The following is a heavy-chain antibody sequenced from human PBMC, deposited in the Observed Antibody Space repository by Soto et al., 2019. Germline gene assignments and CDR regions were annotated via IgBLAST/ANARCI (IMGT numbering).Heavy chain of an antibody. Sequence: QVQLVQSGAEVRKPGSSVKVSCKASGGTFSSDAVSWVRQAPGQGLEWMGGLIPILGTTHYAQKFQGRVTITADESTNTAYMELGSLRSDDTAVYYCARASGYVSGWYHDYWGQGTRVTVSS. V-gene: IGHV1-69*01. CDR3: ARASGYVSGWYHDY. J-gene: IGHJ4*02. CDR1: GGTFSSDA. CDR2: LIPILGTT. D-gene: IGHD6-19*01.